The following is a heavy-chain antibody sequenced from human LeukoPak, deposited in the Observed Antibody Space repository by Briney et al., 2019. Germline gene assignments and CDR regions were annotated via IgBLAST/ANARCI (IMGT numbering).Heavy chain of an antibody. V-gene: IGHV4-61*01. CDR1: GGSVSSDIYC. CDR2: IFYSGST. CDR3: ARGGASSIPFDI. J-gene: IGHJ4*02. Sequence: PSETLSLTCTVSGGSVSSDIYCWSWIRQPPGKGLEWIGFIFYSGSTNYNPSLKSRVTISVDTSKNQFSLKLSSVTAADTAVYYCARGGASSIPFDIWGQGTLVTVSS. D-gene: IGHD6-6*01.